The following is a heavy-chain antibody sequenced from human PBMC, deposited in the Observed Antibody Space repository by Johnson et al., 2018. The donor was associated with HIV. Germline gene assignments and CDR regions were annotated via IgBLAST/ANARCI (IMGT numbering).Heavy chain of an antibody. V-gene: IGHV3-30*03. CDR1: GFTFSSYA. CDR2: ISYDGSNK. Sequence: QVQLVESGGRVVQPGRSLRLACAASGFTFSSYAMHWVRQAPGKGLAWVAVISYDGSNKYYADSVKGRFTISRDNSKNTLFLQMNSLRPEDTSVYYCARGDSSGWYRYAFDIWGQGTMVTVSS. D-gene: IGHD6-19*01. CDR3: ARGDSSGWYRYAFDI. J-gene: IGHJ3*02.